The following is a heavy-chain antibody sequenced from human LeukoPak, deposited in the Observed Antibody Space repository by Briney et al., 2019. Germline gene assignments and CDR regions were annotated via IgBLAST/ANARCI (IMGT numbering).Heavy chain of an antibody. D-gene: IGHD5-12*01. V-gene: IGHV3-30*02. Sequence: GGSLRLSCAAPGFTFRNYGMHWVRQTPGKGLEWVAFIRYDGSNKNYADSVKGRCTISRDNSKKTLSLQMNSLRAEDTAVYYCARGPSGYHNTGGQGTLVTVSS. J-gene: IGHJ4*02. CDR1: GFTFRNYG. CDR3: ARGPSGYHNT. CDR2: IRYDGSNK.